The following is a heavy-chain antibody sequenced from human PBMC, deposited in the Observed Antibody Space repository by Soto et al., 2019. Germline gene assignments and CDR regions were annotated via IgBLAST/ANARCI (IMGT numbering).Heavy chain of an antibody. CDR3: AKDIPPEIDDFWHGLDV. CDR1: GFTFSDYG. J-gene: IGHJ6*02. CDR2: ISYGGTRK. V-gene: IGHV3-30*18. D-gene: IGHD3-3*01. Sequence: WVLRLSCGASGFTFSDYGMYWVRQAPGKGLEWVAVISYGGTRKYYADSVKGRFTISRDNSKSTLYLQINSLRAEDTAVYYCAKDIPPEIDDFWHGLDVWGQGTTVPVSS.